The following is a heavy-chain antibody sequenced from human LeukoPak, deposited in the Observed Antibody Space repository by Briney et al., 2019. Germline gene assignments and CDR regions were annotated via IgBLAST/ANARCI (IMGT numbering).Heavy chain of an antibody. CDR2: IRSSNGYI. D-gene: IGHD3-16*01. J-gene: IGHJ4*02. V-gene: IGHV3-21*01. CDR1: GFTFSSYS. CDR3: ARGPSGGDY. Sequence: GGSLRLSCAASGFTFSSYSMNWVRQAPGRGLEWVSSIRSSNGYIYYADSVKGRFTISRDNAKNSVYLQMNSLRAEDTAVYYCARGPSGGDYWGQGTLVTVSS.